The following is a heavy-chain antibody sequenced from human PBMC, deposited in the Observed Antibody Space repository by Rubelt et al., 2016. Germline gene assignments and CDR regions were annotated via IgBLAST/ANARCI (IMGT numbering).Heavy chain of an antibody. V-gene: IGHV4-34*01. CDR2: INHSGST. Sequence: QVQLQQWGAGLLKPSETLSLTCAVYGGSFSGYYWSWIRQPPGKGLEWIGEINHSGSTNYNPSLKSRVTISVDTSKNQFSLKLSSVTAADTAVYYCARVGRGLTRSLGYFFDYWGQGTLVTVSS. D-gene: IGHD2-15*01. CDR1: GGSFSGYY. J-gene: IGHJ4*02. CDR3: ARVGRGLTRSLGYFFDY.